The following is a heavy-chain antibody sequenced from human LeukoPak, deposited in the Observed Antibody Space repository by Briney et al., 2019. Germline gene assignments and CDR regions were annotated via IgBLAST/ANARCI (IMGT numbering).Heavy chain of an antibody. V-gene: IGHV1-3*01. Sequence: ASVKVSCKASGGTFSSYAISWVRQAPGQRLEWMGWINAGNGNTKYSQKFQGRVTITRDTSASTAYMELRSLRSDDTAVYYCARVPHNYYDSSGYYLYHAFDIWGQGTMVTVSS. J-gene: IGHJ3*02. CDR1: GGTFSSYA. CDR3: ARVPHNYYDSSGYYLYHAFDI. CDR2: INAGNGNT. D-gene: IGHD3-22*01.